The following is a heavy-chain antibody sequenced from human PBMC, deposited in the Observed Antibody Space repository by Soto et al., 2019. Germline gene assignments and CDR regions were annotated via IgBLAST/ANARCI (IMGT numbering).Heavy chain of an antibody. CDR3: ARDRSTEAVARPGGYYYYYMDV. Sequence: GASVKVSCKASGYTFTSYGTSWVRQAPGQGLEWMGWINPNSGGTNYAQKFQGWVTMTRDTSISTAYMELSRLRSDDTAVYYCARDRSTEAVARPGGYYYYYMDVWGKETTVTVSS. V-gene: IGHV1-2*04. D-gene: IGHD6-6*01. CDR1: GYTFTSYG. J-gene: IGHJ6*03. CDR2: INPNSGGT.